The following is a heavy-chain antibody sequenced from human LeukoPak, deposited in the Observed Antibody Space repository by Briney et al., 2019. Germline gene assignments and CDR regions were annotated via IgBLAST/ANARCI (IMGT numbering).Heavy chain of an antibody. CDR2: INPNSGGT. CDR3: AREVTAAGPLNY. CDR1: GYTFTGYY. Sequence: ASVKVSCKASGYTFTGYYMHWVRQAPGQELEWMGWINPNSGGTNYAQKFQGWVTMTRDTSISTAYMELSRLRSDDTAVYYCAREVTAAGPLNYWGQGTLVTVSS. J-gene: IGHJ4*02. V-gene: IGHV1-2*04. D-gene: IGHD6-13*01.